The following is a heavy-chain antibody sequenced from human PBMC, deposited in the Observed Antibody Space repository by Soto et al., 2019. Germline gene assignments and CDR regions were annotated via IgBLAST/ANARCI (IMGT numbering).Heavy chain of an antibody. Sequence: GASVKVSCKGSGGTFNRYSITWVRQAPGQGLEWMGRIIPMFGIASYAQNFQGRVTITADKSTSTAYMELSSLRSEDTAVYYCARDRMVDGYNPTGPFDYWGQGTLVTVSS. V-gene: IGHV1-69*04. J-gene: IGHJ4*02. CDR3: ARDRMVDGYNPTGPFDY. D-gene: IGHD2-8*01. CDR2: IIPMFGIA. CDR1: GGTFNRYS.